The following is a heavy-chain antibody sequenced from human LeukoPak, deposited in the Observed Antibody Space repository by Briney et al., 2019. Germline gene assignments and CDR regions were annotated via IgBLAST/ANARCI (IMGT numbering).Heavy chain of an antibody. D-gene: IGHD3-16*01. Sequence: PGGSLTPSSAAPGFTFSYYVMRWVRQAPGKGLDWVSGLSVDGEPTYYADSGRRRFTIARDNSRATFSLRLHSLRAEDTAIYYCIRSHITLYPFQYYFAFWGQGTQVTVSS. CDR2: LSVDGEPT. J-gene: IGHJ4*02. V-gene: IGHV3-23*01. CDR3: IRSHITLYPFQYYFAF. CDR1: GFTFSYYV.